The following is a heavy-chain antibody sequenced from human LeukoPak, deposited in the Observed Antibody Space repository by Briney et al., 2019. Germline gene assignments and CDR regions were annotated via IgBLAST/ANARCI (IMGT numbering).Heavy chain of an antibody. D-gene: IGHD3-3*01. Sequence: SETLSLTCAVYGGSFSGYYWSWIRQPPGKGLEWSGEINHSGSTNYNPSLKSRVTISVDTSKNQFSLKLSSVTAADTAVYYCARGPMVTIFGVVKPRFDYWGQGTLVTVSS. CDR1: GGSFSGYY. J-gene: IGHJ4*02. V-gene: IGHV4-34*01. CDR3: ARGPMVTIFGVVKPRFDY. CDR2: INHSGST.